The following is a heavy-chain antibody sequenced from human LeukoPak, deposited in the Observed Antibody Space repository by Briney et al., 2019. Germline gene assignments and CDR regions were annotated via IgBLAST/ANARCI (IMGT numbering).Heavy chain of an antibody. CDR1: GGTFSSYA. D-gene: IGHD4-23*01. Sequence: GSSVKVSCKASGGTFSSYAISWVRQAPGQGLEWMGGIIPIFGTANYAQKFQGRVTITTDESTSTAYMELSSLRSEDTAVYHCTVVTRRRPLDYWGQGTLVTVSS. CDR3: TVVTRRRPLDY. CDR2: IIPIFGTA. J-gene: IGHJ4*02. V-gene: IGHV1-69*05.